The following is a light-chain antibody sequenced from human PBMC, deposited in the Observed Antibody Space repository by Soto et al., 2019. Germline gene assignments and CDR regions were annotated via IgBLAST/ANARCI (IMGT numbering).Light chain of an antibody. J-gene: IGKJ3*01. CDR3: QQYDDLPPFT. Sequence: DLQMTQSPSSLSASVGDRVTITCQASQDISTYLNWYQKKPGKAPQLLIYDASNLETGVPSRFSGSGSGTDFTFTISSLQPEDIATYYCQQYDDLPPFTFGPGTKVEIK. CDR2: DAS. CDR1: QDISTY. V-gene: IGKV1-33*01.